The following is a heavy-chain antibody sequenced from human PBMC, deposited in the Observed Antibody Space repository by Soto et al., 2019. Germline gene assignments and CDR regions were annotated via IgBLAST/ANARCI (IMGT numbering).Heavy chain of an antibody. Sequence: PSETLSLTCTVSGGSISSSSYYWGWIRQPPGKGLEWIGSIYYSGSTYYNPSPKSRVTISVDTSKNQFSLKLSSVTAADTAVYYCARRTVRRDYFDYWGQGTLVTVS. CDR2: IYYSGST. J-gene: IGHJ4*02. CDR1: GGSISSSSYY. CDR3: ARRTVRRDYFDY. D-gene: IGHD4-17*01. V-gene: IGHV4-39*01.